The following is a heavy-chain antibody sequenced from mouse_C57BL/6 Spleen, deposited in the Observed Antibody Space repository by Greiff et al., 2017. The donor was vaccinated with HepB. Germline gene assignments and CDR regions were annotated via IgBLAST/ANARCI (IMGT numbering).Heavy chain of an antibody. D-gene: IGHD2-4*01. V-gene: IGHV5-17*01. CDR2: ISSGSSTI. J-gene: IGHJ4*01. CDR3: ARGDYDYNYAMDY. Sequence: EVQLVESGGGLVKPGGSLKLSCAASGFTFSDYGMHWVRQAPEKGLEWVAYISSGSSTIYYADTVKGRFTISRDNAKNTLCLQMTRLRSEDTAMYYCARGDYDYNYAMDYWGQGTSVTVSS. CDR1: GFTFSDYG.